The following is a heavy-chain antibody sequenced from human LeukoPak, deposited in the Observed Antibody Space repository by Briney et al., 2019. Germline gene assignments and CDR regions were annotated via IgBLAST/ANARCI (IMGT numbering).Heavy chain of an antibody. V-gene: IGHV1-18*01. CDR3: ARDRHDYGDYVFTY. CDR1: GYTFTSYG. J-gene: IGHJ4*02. CDR2: ISAYKGNT. D-gene: IGHD4-17*01. Sequence: GASVKVSCKASGYTFTSYGISWVRQAPGQGLEWMGWISAYKGNTNYAQKLQGRVTMTTDTSTSTAYMELRSLRSDDTAVYYCARDRHDYGDYVFTYWGQGTLVTVSS.